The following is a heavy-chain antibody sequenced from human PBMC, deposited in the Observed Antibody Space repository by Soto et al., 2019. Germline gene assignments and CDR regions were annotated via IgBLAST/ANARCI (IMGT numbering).Heavy chain of an antibody. CDR2: IMPTLDSA. Sequence: QVQLVQSGAEVKHPGSSVKVSCKASGGTLSDYAVSWVRQARGQGLEWMGGIMPTLDSANYAQKFQGRLTITADESTSTANMELCSLTSDDTAIYYCAVAAVREILTEQSSGMAVWGQGTTVTVSS. J-gene: IGHJ6*02. CDR3: AVAAVREILTEQSSGMAV. CDR1: GGTLSDYA. V-gene: IGHV1-69*01. D-gene: IGHD3-10*01.